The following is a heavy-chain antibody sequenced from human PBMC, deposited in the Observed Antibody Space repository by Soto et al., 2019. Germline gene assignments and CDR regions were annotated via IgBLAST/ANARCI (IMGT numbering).Heavy chain of an antibody. V-gene: IGHV3-33*01. CDR3: ARNREYSGYGGYFYGMDV. Sequence: QVQLVESGGGVVQPGRSLRLSCAASGFTFSSYGMHWVRQTPGKGLEWVAVIWFDGSTKYYADSEKGRFTISRDTSKNTLYLQMNSLRPEDTAVYYCARNREYSGYGGYFYGMDVWGQGTMVTVSS. D-gene: IGHD5-12*01. CDR2: IWFDGSTK. J-gene: IGHJ6*02. CDR1: GFTFSSYG.